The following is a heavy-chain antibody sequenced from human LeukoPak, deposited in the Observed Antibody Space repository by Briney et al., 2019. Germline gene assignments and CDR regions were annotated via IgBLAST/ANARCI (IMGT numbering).Heavy chain of an antibody. J-gene: IGHJ4*02. CDR2: ISSSSSTI. V-gene: IGHV3-11*04. CDR3: ARTATSPFDY. CDR1: GFTFSDHY. Sequence: PGGSLRLSCAASGFTFSDHYMDWVRQAPGKGLEWVSYISSSSSTIYYADSVKGRFTISRDNAKNSLYLQMNSLRAEDTAVYYCARTATSPFDYWGQGTLVTVSS.